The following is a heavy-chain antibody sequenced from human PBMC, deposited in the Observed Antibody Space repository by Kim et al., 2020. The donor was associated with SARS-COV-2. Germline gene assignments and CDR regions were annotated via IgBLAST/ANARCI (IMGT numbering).Heavy chain of an antibody. D-gene: IGHD3-10*01. V-gene: IGHV3-9*01. Sequence: GGSLRLSCAASGFTFDDYAMHWVRQAPGKGLEWVSGISWDGGTIGYADSVKGRFTISRDNAKNSLYLQMNSLRTEDTALYYCAKSKITLFRGVLYGMYV. CDR3: AKSKITLFRGVLYGMYV. CDR2: ISWDGGTI. J-gene: IGHJ6*01. CDR1: GFTFDDYA.